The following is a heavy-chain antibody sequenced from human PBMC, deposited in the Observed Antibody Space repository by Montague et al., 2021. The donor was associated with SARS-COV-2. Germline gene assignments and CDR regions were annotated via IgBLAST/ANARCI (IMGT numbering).Heavy chain of an antibody. CDR2: VNHSGHT. CDR1: GGSLSGDH. Sequence: SETLSLTCAVYGGSLSGDHWSWIRQPPGKGLEWIGEVNHSGHTNYNVSLKSRVTMLVDTSKSQFSLKVGSVTAADTAVYYCARGPVGVAARLRYYLDQWGQGTLVTVSS. J-gene: IGHJ4*02. V-gene: IGHV4-34*01. CDR3: ARGPVGVAARLRYYLDQ. D-gene: IGHD6-6*01.